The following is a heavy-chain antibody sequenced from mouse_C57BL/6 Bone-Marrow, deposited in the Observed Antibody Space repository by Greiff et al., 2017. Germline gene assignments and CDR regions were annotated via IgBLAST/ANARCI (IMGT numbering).Heavy chain of an antibody. CDR2: IYPGSGST. V-gene: IGHV1-55*01. J-gene: IGHJ1*03. CDR3: EGYYGSSPWYFDV. D-gene: IGHD1-1*01. Sequence: QVQLQQPGAELVKPGASVKMSCKASGYTFTSYWITWVKQRPGQGLEWIGDIYPGSGSTNYNEKFKSKATLTVDTSSSTAYMQLSSLTAEDSAVYYGEGYYGSSPWYFDVWGTGTTVTGSS. CDR1: GYTFTSYW.